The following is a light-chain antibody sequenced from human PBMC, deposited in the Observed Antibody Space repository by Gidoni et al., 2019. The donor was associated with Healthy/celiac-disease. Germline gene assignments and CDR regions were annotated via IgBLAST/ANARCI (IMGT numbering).Light chain of an antibody. V-gene: IGKV1-5*03. CDR2: KAS. CDR1: QSISSW. J-gene: IGKJ2*01. Sequence: ITCRASQSISSWLAWYQQKPGKAPKLLIYKASSLESGVPSRFSGSGSGTEFNLTISSLQPDDFATYYCQQYNSYPYTFGQGTKLEIK. CDR3: QQYNSYPYT.